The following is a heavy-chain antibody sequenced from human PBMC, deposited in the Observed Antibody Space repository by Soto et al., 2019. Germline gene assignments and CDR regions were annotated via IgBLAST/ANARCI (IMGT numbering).Heavy chain of an antibody. CDR1: GFTFSSYG. D-gene: IGHD3-3*01. CDR3: ARDSYYDFWSGYYRYYYGMDV. V-gene: IGHV3-33*01. J-gene: IGHJ6*02. Sequence: QVQLVESGGGVVQPGRSLRLSCAASGFTFSSYGMHWVRQAPGKGLEWVAVIWDDGSNKYYADSVKGRFTISRDNSKNTLYLQMNSLRAEDTAVYYCARDSYYDFWSGYYRYYYGMDVWGQGTTVTVSS. CDR2: IWDDGSNK.